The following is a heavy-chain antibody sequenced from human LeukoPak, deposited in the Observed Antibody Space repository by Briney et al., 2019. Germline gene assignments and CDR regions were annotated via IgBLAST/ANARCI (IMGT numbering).Heavy chain of an antibody. CDR2: MNPNSGYT. J-gene: IGHJ3*02. Sequence: ASVKVSCKASGYTFTSYDINWVRQATGQGLEWMGWMNPNSGYTGYAQKFQGRVTITRNTSISTAYMELSSLRSEDTAVYYCARGRSNDFWSGLVLFAFDIWGQGTMVTVSS. D-gene: IGHD3-3*01. CDR1: GYTFTSYD. CDR3: ARGRSNDFWSGLVLFAFDI. V-gene: IGHV1-8*03.